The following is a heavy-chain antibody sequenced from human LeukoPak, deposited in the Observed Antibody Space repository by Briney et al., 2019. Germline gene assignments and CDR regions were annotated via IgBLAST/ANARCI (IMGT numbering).Heavy chain of an antibody. CDR3: AKGDYDWLLDQINWFDP. CDR2: ISGSGGST. D-gene: IGHD3-9*01. V-gene: IGHV3-23*01. J-gene: IGHJ5*02. CDR1: GITLSNYG. Sequence: GGSLRLSCVVSGITLSNYGMSWVRQAPGKGLEWVSAISGSGGSTYYADSVKGRFTISRDNSKNTLYLQMNSLRAEDTAVYYCAKGDYDWLLDQINWFDPWGQGTLVTVSS.